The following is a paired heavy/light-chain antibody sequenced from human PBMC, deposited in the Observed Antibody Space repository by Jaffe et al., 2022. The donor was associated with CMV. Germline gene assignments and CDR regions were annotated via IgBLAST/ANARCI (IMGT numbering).Heavy chain of an antibody. V-gene: IGHV4-39*02. CDR2: FSYNGDT. CDR1: GGSISSSSYY. CDR3: ARRYCDGDICYYFDY. J-gene: IGHJ4*02. D-gene: IGHD2-21*01. Sequence: QLPLQESGPGLVKPSETLSLTCTVSGGSISSSSYYWGWIRQPPGKGLEWIGSFSYNGDTYYNPSLKSRVTISVDTSKNHFSLKLRSVTAADTAVYYCARRYCDGDICYYFDYWGQGTLVTVSS.
Light chain of an antibody. CDR3: QQRSNWPLT. J-gene: IGKJ4*01. CDR2: DAS. Sequence: EVVLTQSPATLSLSPGERATLSCRASQSVSSYLAWYQQKPGQTPRLLIYDASNRATGIPARFSGSGSGTDFTLTISSLEPEDFAVYYCQQRSNWPLTFGGGTKVEIK. V-gene: IGKV3-11*01. CDR1: QSVSSY.